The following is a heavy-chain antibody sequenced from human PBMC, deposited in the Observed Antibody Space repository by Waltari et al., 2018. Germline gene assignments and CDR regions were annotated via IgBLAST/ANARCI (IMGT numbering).Heavy chain of an antibody. J-gene: IGHJ2*01. Sequence: QVQLQESGPGLVKPSETLSLTCTVSGGSISSYYWSWIRQPPGKGLEWIGYIYYSGSTNYNPSLKSRVTISVDTSKNQFSLKLSSVTAADTAVYYCARGYDLWSGSYWYFDLWGRGTLVTVSS. CDR3: ARGYDLWSGSYWYFDL. V-gene: IGHV4-59*01. CDR2: IYYSGST. D-gene: IGHD3-3*01. CDR1: GGSISSYY.